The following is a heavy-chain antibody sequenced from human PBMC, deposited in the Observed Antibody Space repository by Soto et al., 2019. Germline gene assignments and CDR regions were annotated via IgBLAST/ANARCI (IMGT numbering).Heavy chain of an antibody. CDR1: GFTFSSYS. CDR3: ASDIVVVDYYMDV. J-gene: IGHJ6*03. V-gene: IGHV3-48*01. D-gene: IGHD2-2*01. Sequence: GGSLRLSCAASGFTFSSYSMNWVRQAPGKGLEWVSYISSSSSTIYYADSVKGRFTISRDNAKNSLYLQMNSLRAEDTAVYYCASDIVVVDYYMDVWGKGTTVTVSS. CDR2: ISSSSSTI.